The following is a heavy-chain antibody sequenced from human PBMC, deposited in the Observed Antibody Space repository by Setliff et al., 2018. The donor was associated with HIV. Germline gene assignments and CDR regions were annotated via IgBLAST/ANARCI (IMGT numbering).Heavy chain of an antibody. CDR2: IGPYTGNT. CDR3: SPARLQGTVTAVGPRDNCLDP. J-gene: IGHJ5*02. CDR1: GYSFTNYA. Sequence: GASVKVSCKASGYSFTNYAINWVRQAPGQGPEWMGWIGPYTGNTDYAQRLLGRVTMTRDTSTSTAYLELRSMTSDVTAVYYCSPARLQGTVTAVGPRDNCLDPWGQGTRVTVSS. D-gene: IGHD4-4*01. V-gene: IGHV1-18*01.